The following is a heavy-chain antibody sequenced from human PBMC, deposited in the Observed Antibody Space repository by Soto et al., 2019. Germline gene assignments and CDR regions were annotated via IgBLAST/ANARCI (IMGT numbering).Heavy chain of an antibody. D-gene: IGHD1-1*01. Sequence: PSETLSLTCIRSGGSIISYYWSWIRQPPGKGLEWIGYIYYSGSTNYNPSLKSRVTISVDTSKNQFSLKLSSVTAADTAVYYCARRYGYSFDYWGQG. CDR2: IYYSGST. CDR3: ARRYGYSFDY. J-gene: IGHJ4*02. V-gene: IGHV4-59*08. CDR1: GGSIISYY.